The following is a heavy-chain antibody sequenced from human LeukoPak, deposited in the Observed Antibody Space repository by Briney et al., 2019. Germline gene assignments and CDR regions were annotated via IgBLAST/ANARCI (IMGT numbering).Heavy chain of an antibody. CDR3: ARDLDDDVFDI. CDR2: IYSGGST. D-gene: IGHD1-1*01. CDR1: GFTFSDYY. V-gene: IGHV3-66*01. Sequence: GGSPRLSCAASGFTFSDYYMSWIRQAPGKGLEWVSVIYSGGSTYYADSVKGRFTSSRDNSKNTLYLQMNSLRVEDTAVYYCARDLDDDVFDIWGQGTMVTVSS. J-gene: IGHJ3*02.